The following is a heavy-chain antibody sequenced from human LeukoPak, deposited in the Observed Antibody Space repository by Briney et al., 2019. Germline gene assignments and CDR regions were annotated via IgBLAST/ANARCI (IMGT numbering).Heavy chain of an antibody. V-gene: IGHV1-2*06. D-gene: IGHD2-2*01. J-gene: IGHJ1*01. Sequence: GASVKVSCKASGYTFTGYYMHWVRQAPGQGLEWMGRINPNSGGTNYAQKFQGGVTMTRDTSISTAYMELSRLRSDDTAVYYCARVRYCSSTSCYIDEYFQHWGQGTLVTVSS. CDR2: INPNSGGT. CDR1: GYTFTGYY. CDR3: ARVRYCSSTSCYIDEYFQH.